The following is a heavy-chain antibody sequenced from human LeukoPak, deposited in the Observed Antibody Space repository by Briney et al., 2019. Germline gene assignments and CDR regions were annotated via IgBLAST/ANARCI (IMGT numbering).Heavy chain of an antibody. CDR3: ARAVARTYYDFWSGYHPDAFDI. D-gene: IGHD3-3*01. J-gene: IGHJ3*02. Sequence: PSETLSLTCAVYGGSFSGYYWSWIRQPPGKGLEWIGEINHSGSTNYNPSLKSRVTISVDTSKNQFSLKLSSVTAADTAVYYCARAVARTYYDFWSGYHPDAFDIWGQGTMVTVSS. CDR1: GGSFSGYY. CDR2: INHSGST. V-gene: IGHV4-34*01.